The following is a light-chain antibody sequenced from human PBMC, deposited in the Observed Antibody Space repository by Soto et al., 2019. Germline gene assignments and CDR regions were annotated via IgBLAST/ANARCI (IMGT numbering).Light chain of an antibody. CDR2: GAS. V-gene: IGKV3-15*01. J-gene: IGKJ5*01. Sequence: EIVMTQSPATLSVSPGERATLSCRASQSVSSNLAWYQQKPGQAPRLLFYGASTRATGIPARFSGSGSGTEFTLTISSLQSEDFAVYYCQQYYNWPITFGQGTRLEIK. CDR1: QSVSSN. CDR3: QQYYNWPIT.